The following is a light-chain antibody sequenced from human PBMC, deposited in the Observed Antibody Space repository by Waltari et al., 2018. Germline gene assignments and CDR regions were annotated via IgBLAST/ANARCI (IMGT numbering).Light chain of an antibody. CDR3: CSNVGSSVF. Sequence: QSALTQPASVSGSPGQSITIPCPGFNRNVGSYNLVTWYQKTPGKAPKLLIYEGNRGPSGVSNRFSGSKSDNTASLTLSGLQAEDEADYYCCSNVGSSVFFGGGTKLTVL. V-gene: IGLV2-23*03. J-gene: IGLJ2*01. CDR1: NRNVGSYNL. CDR2: EGN.